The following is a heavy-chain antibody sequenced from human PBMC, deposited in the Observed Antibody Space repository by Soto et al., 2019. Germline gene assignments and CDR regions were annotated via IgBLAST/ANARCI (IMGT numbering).Heavy chain of an antibody. V-gene: IGHV1-69*01. J-gene: IGHJ4*02. Sequence: QVQLVQSGAEVKKPGSSVKVSYKASGGTFSSYAISWVRQAPGQGLEWMGGIIPIFGTANYAQKFQGRVTITADESTSTAYMELSSLRSEDTAVYYCARDCLAAADPTPPCHWGQGTLVTVSS. CDR2: IIPIFGTA. CDR1: GGTFSSYA. CDR3: ARDCLAAADPTPPCH. D-gene: IGHD6-13*01.